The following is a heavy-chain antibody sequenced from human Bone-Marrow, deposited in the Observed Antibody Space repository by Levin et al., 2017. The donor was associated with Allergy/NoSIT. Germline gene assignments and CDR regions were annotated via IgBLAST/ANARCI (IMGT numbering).Heavy chain of an antibody. D-gene: IGHD7-27*01. CDR1: GYTFTSHG. J-gene: IGHJ3*02. V-gene: IGHV1-18*01. CDR2: ISAQNGNT. Sequence: PGASVKVSCKASGYTFTSHGISWVRQAPGQGLEWMGWISAQNGNTNYAQKFQGRVTMTTDTATSTAYMEVRSLTSDDTAVYYCATDSIWDSDAFDIWGQGTMVTVSS. CDR3: ATDSIWDSDAFDI.